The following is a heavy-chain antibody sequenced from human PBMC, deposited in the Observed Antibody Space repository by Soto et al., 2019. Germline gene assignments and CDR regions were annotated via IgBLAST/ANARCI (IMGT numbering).Heavy chain of an antibody. V-gene: IGHV1-18*01. Sequence: QVQVVQSGDEVKKSGASVKVSCKASGYTFTNYGFSWVRQAPGQGLEWMGWISGYNGNTKYAEKFQGRVTMTTDTSPSTANVELRSLRSDDTAVYYCAREGQAPYYYYGMDVWGQGTAVTVSS. CDR3: AREGQAPYYYYGMDV. CDR2: ISGYNGNT. J-gene: IGHJ6*02. CDR1: GYTFTNYG.